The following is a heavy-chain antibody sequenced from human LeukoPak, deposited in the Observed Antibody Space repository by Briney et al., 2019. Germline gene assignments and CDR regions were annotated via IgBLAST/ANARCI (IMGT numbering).Heavy chain of an antibody. Sequence: GSLRLSCAASGFIFSSYSMNWVRQAPGKGLEWVSYISSSSSTIYYADSVKGRFTISRDYAKNSLYLQMNSLRVEDTAVFYCARVPGYSSSPGYWGQGTLVTVSS. CDR1: GFIFSSYS. D-gene: IGHD6-13*01. J-gene: IGHJ4*02. CDR2: ISSSSSTI. V-gene: IGHV3-48*01. CDR3: ARVPGYSSSPGY.